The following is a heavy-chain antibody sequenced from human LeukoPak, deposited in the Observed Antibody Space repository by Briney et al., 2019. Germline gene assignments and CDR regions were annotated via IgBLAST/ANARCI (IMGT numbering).Heavy chain of an antibody. V-gene: IGHV3-30*18. D-gene: IGHD3-10*01. CDR2: ISYDGSNK. J-gene: IGHJ4*02. Sequence: GGSLRLSCAASGFTFSSYGMHWVRQAPGKGLEGVAVISYDGSNKYYADSVTGRFTISRDNSKNTLYLQMNSLRAEDTAVYYCAKEAQYYLDYWGQGTLVTVSS. CDR3: AKEAQYYLDY. CDR1: GFTFSSYG.